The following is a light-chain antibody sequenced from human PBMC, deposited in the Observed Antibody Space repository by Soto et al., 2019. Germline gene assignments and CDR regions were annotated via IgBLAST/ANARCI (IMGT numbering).Light chain of an antibody. V-gene: IGLV2-14*01. CDR2: DVS. CDR1: SSDVGGYNY. CDR3: SSYTSSSTLV. J-gene: IGLJ2*01. Sequence: QSALTQPASVSGSPGQSITISCTGTSSDVGGYNYVSWYQQHPGKAPKLMIYDVSNRPSGVSNHFSGSKSGNTASLTISGLQAEDEADYYCSSYTSSSTLVFGGGTKLTGL.